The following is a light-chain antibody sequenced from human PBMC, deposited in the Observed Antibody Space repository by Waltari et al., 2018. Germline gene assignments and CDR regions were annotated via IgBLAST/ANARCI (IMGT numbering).Light chain of an antibody. Sequence: QSVLTQPPSVSGAPGQRVTISCTGSSSHIGAGYAVHWYQQLPGTAPKLLIYGNNNRPSWVPDRFSGSKSGTSASLAITGLQAEDEADYYCQSYGSDWVFGGGTKLTVL. CDR3: QSYGSDWV. J-gene: IGLJ3*02. CDR1: SSHIGAGYA. CDR2: GNN. V-gene: IGLV1-40*01.